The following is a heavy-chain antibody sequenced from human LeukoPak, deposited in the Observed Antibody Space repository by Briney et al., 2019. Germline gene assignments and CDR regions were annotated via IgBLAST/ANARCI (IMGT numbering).Heavy chain of an antibody. V-gene: IGHV3-30*04. J-gene: IGHJ2*01. CDR3: ARGSVAGFSWYFDL. D-gene: IGHD6-19*01. CDR2: ISYDGSNK. CDR1: GFTFSSYA. Sequence: PGGSLRLSCAASGFTFSSYAMHWVRQAPGKGLGWEAVISYDGSNKYYAESVNGLFTISRENSRNTQYLQMNSLRAEDTAVYYCARGSVAGFSWYFDLWGRGTLVTVSS.